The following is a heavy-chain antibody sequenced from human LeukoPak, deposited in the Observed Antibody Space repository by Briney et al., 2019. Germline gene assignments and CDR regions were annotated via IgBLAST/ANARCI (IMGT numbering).Heavy chain of an antibody. Sequence: SETLSLTCTVSGGSISSSSYYWGWIRQPPGTGLEWIGSIYYSGGTYYNPSLKSRVTISVDTSKNQFSLKLSSVTAADTAVYYCARTTSRYSSGWYYFDYWGQGTLVTVSS. CDR1: GGSISSSSYY. D-gene: IGHD6-19*01. CDR3: ARTTSRYSSGWYYFDY. CDR2: IYYSGGT. V-gene: IGHV4-39*01. J-gene: IGHJ4*02.